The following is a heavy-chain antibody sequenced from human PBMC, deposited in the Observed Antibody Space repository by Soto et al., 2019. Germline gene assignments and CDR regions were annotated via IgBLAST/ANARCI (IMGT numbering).Heavy chain of an antibody. CDR3: TRRASSSFYHFDF. CDR1: GYSFTAYW. D-gene: IGHD2-2*01. V-gene: IGHV5-10-1*01. J-gene: IGHJ4*02. CDR2: IDPSDSYV. Sequence: PGESLKISCQASGYSFTAYWITWVRQMPGKGLEWMATIDPSDSYVDYSPSFRGHVTFSVDRSITTVYLQWNSLRASDSAMYFCTRRASSSFYHFDFWCQGALGTVA.